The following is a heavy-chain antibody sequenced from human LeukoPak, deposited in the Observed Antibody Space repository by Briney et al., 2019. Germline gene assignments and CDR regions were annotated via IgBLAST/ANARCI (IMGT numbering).Heavy chain of an antibody. J-gene: IGHJ4*02. V-gene: IGHV5-51*01. D-gene: IGHD6-19*01. CDR2: IYPGDSDT. Sequence: GESLKISCKGSGYSFTSYWIGWVRQMPGKGLEWMGIIYPGDSDTRYSPSFQGQVTISADKSISTACLQWSSLKASDTAMYYCARSPPRGAVAGPFDYWGQGTLVTVSS. CDR1: GYSFTSYW. CDR3: ARSPPRGAVAGPFDY.